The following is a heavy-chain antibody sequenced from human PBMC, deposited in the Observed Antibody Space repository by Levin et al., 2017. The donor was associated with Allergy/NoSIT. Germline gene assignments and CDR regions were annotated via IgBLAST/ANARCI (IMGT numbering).Heavy chain of an antibody. CDR2: INPNGGGT. CDR3: ARGITVAYDAFDI. CDR1: GYTFTGYY. V-gene: IGHV1-2*02. J-gene: IGHJ3*02. Sequence: GESLKISCKASGYTFTGYYMHWVRQAPGQGLEWMGWINPNGGGTNYAQNFQGRVTMTRDTSITTAYMELRKLRSEDTAVYYCARGITVAYDAFDIWGQGTMVTVSS. D-gene: IGHD6-19*01.